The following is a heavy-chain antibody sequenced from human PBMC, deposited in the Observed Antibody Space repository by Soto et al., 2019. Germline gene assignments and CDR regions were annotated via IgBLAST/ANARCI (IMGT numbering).Heavy chain of an antibody. CDR2: IHSSGTT. CDR1: GDSISSYF. CDR3: ARRAGTDYGHWLDS. Sequence: SETLSLTCTVSGDSISSYFWSWLRQFPGGGLEWVGYIHSSGTTNSNPSLESRVTILVDTSKNQLSLDLRSVSSADTAVYYCARRAGTDYGHWLDSWGQGNLVTVSS. J-gene: IGHJ5*01. D-gene: IGHD3-16*01. V-gene: IGHV4-59*08.